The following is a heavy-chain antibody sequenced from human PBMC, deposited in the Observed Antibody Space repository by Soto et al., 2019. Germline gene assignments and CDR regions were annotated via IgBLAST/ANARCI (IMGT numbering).Heavy chain of an antibody. V-gene: IGHV1-3*01. CDR2: INGGNDKT. CDR3: ARVGYFDSDGFPRPYDY. D-gene: IGHD3-9*01. CDR1: GYNFTMYA. J-gene: IGHJ4*02. Sequence: ASVNVSCKAAGYNFTMYAIYWVRQAPRQRLEWLGWINGGNDKTGYSQRFQGRLTITKKTSATTAFMELSSLRSEDTAVYYCARVGYFDSDGFPRPYDYWGQAPLLTGSS.